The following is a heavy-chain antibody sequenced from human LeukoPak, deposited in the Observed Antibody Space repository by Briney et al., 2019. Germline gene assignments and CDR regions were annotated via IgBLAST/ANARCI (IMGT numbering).Heavy chain of an antibody. V-gene: IGHV1-69*13. Sequence: ASVKVSCKASGGTFSSYAISWVRQAPGQGLEWMGGIIPIFGTAKYAQKFQGRVTIAADESTSTVYMELSGLRSEDTAIYYCARDSEVRRNLWHYWGQGTLVTVSS. CDR3: ARDSEVRRNLWHY. D-gene: IGHD3-10*01. J-gene: IGHJ4*02. CDR2: IIPIFGTA. CDR1: GGTFSSYA.